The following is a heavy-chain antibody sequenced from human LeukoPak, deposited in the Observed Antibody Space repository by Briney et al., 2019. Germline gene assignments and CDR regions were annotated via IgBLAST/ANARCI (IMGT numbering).Heavy chain of an antibody. CDR3: AKDPMVRGVINGMDV. Sequence: TGGSLRLSCAASGFTFSSYGIHWVRQAPGKGLEWVAVISYDGRNKHYADSVKGRFTISRDNSQNTLYLQMNSLRPDDTAVYYCAKDPMVRGVINGMDVWGQGTTVIVSS. J-gene: IGHJ6*02. D-gene: IGHD3-10*01. CDR2: ISYDGRNK. V-gene: IGHV3-30*18. CDR1: GFTFSSYG.